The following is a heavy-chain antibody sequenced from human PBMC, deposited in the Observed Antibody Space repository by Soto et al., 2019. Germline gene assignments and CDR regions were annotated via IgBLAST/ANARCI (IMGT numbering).Heavy chain of an antibody. D-gene: IGHD3-16*01. CDR1: GYSFTTYW. CDR3: ARLGIWSYGMDG. Sequence: PGESLKISCQGSGYSFTTYWIGWVRQMPGKGLEWMGIIYPGNSDIRYSPSFQGQVTISADKSISTAYLKWSGLKASDTAMYYCARLGIWSYGMDGWGQGTTVTVSS. V-gene: IGHV5-51*01. CDR2: IYPGNSDI. J-gene: IGHJ6*02.